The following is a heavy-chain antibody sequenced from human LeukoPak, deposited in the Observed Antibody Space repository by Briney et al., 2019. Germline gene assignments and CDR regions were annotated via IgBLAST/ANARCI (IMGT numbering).Heavy chain of an antibody. J-gene: IGHJ6*04. CDR3: AELGITMIGGV. CDR1: GFTLSNFW. D-gene: IGHD3-10*02. V-gene: IGHV3-48*03. Sequence: PGGSLRLSCSASGFTLSNFWIHWVRQAPGKGLEWVSYISSSGSTIYYADSVKGRFTISRDNAKNSLYLQMNSLRAEDTAVHYCAELGITMIGGVWGKGTTVTISS. CDR2: ISSSGSTI.